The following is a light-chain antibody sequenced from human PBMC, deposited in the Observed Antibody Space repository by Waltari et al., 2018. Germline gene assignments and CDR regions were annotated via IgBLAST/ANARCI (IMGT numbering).Light chain of an antibody. CDR3: AAWDDSLNGRWV. J-gene: IGLJ3*02. Sequence: QSVLTQPPSASGTPGQGVTISCSGGASNIGNNVVNWYQQVPGKAPKLLIYRSDRRPAGVPERFSGSNSGTSASLAISGLQSEDEADYYCAAWDDSLNGRWVFGGGTKVTVL. CDR1: ASNIGNNV. CDR2: RSD. V-gene: IGLV1-44*01.